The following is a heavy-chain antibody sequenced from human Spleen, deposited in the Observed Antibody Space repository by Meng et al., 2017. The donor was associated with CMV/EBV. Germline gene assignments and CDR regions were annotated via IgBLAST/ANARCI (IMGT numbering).Heavy chain of an antibody. CDR3: ARGGGTLTYFDF. CDR1: GYTFTGYH. V-gene: IGHV1-2*02. CDR2: IDPNNGV. J-gene: IGHJ4*02. D-gene: IGHD3-16*01. Sequence: ASVKVSCKTSGYTFTGYHIHWLRQAPGQGLEWMGWIDPNNGVAQKFQDRVTMTRDTSISTGYMELSSLTSDDTAVYYCARGGGTLTYFDFWGQGTLVTVSS.